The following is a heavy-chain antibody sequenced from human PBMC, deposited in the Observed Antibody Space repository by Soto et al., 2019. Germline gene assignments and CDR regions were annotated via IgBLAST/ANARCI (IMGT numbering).Heavy chain of an antibody. CDR2: IKSKTDGGTT. Sequence: GGSLRLSCAASGFTFSNAWMSWVRQAPGKGLEWVGRIKSKTDGGTTDYAAPVKGRFTISRDDSKNTLYLQMNSLKTEDTAVYYCNPDPSYSDFWSGYYDYWGKGNLGTV. J-gene: IGHJ4*02. V-gene: IGHV3-15*01. CDR1: GFTFSNAW. D-gene: IGHD3-3*01. CDR3: NPDPSYSDFWSGYYDY.